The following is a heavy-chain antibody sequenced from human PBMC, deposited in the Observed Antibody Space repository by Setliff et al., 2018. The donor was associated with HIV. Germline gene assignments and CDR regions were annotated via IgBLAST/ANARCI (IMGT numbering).Heavy chain of an antibody. CDR2: IWSDGDDK. CDR1: GFTFSDYY. V-gene: IGHV3-33*06. J-gene: IGHJ4*02. CDR3: AKLWSVAAVEVDY. D-gene: IGHD6-6*01. Sequence: PGGSLRLSCAASGFTFSDYYMHWVRQAPGKGLEWVAIIWSDGDDKYYADSVRGRFTISRDNSKNTLYLQMNSLRGEDTAVYYCAKLWSVAAVEVDYWGQGTLVTVSS.